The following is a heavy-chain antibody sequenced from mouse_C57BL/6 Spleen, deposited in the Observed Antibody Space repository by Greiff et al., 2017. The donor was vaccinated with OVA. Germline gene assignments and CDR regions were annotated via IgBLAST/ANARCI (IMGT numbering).Heavy chain of an antibody. Sequence: DVKLQESGPGLVKPSQSLSLTCSVTGYSITSGYYWNWIRQFPGNKLEWMGYISYDGSNNYNPSLKNRISITRDTSKNQFFLKLNSVTTEDTATYYCAKGDYDGYYDLLAYWGQGTLVTVSA. V-gene: IGHV3-6*01. D-gene: IGHD2-3*01. CDR1: GYSITSGYY. CDR3: AKGDYDGYYDLLAY. J-gene: IGHJ3*01. CDR2: ISYDGSN.